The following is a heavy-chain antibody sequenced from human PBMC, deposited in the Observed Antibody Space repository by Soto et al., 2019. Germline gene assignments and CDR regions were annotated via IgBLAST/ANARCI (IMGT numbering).Heavy chain of an antibody. J-gene: IGHJ4*02. Sequence: GASVKVSCKASGYTFAIYYMHWVRQAPGQGLEWMGIINPSGGSTSYAQKFQGRVTMTRDTSTSTVYMELSSLRSEDTAVYYCARAGYYDSSGYYHLDYWGQGTLVTVSS. CDR1: GYTFAIYY. CDR2: INPSGGST. CDR3: ARAGYYDSSGYYHLDY. D-gene: IGHD3-22*01. V-gene: IGHV1-46*01.